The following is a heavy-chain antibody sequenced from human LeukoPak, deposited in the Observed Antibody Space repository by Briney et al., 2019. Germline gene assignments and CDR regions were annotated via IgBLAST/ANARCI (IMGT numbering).Heavy chain of an antibody. D-gene: IGHD6-13*01. CDR2: INHSGST. CDR3: ARGRGGSSWVNDAFDI. CDR1: GGSFSGYY. Sequence: SETLSLTCAVYGGSFSGYYWSWIHQPPGKGLEWIGEINHSGSTNYNPSLKSRVTISVDTSKNQFSLKLSSVTAADTAVYYCARGRGGSSWVNDAFDIWGQGTMVTVSS. V-gene: IGHV4-34*01. J-gene: IGHJ3*02.